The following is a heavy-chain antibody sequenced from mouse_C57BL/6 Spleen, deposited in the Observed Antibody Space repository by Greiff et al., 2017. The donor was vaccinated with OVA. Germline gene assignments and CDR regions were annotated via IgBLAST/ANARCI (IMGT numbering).Heavy chain of an antibody. Sequence: EVQLVESGEGLVKPGGSLKLSCAASGFTFSSYAMSWVRQTPEKRLEWVAYISSGGDYIYYADTVKGRFTISRDNARNTLYLQMSSLKSEYTAMYYCTRDGDYGSSWGYAMDYWGQGTSVTVSS. V-gene: IGHV5-9-1*02. CDR1: GFTFSSYA. J-gene: IGHJ4*01. CDR3: TRDGDYGSSWGYAMDY. CDR2: ISSGGDYI. D-gene: IGHD1-1*01.